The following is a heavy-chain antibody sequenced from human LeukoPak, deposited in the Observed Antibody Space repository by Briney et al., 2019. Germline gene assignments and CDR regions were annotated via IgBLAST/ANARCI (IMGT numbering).Heavy chain of an antibody. Sequence: GGSLRLSCAASGFTFSTYTMNWVRQAPGKGLEWVSSISSSSYFIYYADSVRGRFTISRDNAKNSLYLQMNSLRAEDTAVYYCARAEYSSSWFLEYWGQGTLVTASS. V-gene: IGHV3-21*01. J-gene: IGHJ4*02. CDR2: ISSSSYFI. CDR1: GFTFSTYT. D-gene: IGHD6-13*01. CDR3: ARAEYSSSWFLEY.